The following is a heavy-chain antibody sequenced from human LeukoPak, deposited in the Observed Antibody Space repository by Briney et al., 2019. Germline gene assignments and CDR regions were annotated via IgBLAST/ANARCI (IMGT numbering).Heavy chain of an antibody. CDR3: ATHYDFWSPDYYYYGMDV. CDR2: ISGSGGGT. Sequence: GGSLRLSCAASGFTFSSYAMSWVRQAPGKGLEWVSAISGSGGGTYYADSVKGRFTISRDNSKNTLYLQMNSLRAEDTAVYYCATHYDFWSPDYYYYGMDVWGQGTTVTASS. V-gene: IGHV3-23*01. CDR1: GFTFSSYA. J-gene: IGHJ6*02. D-gene: IGHD3-3*01.